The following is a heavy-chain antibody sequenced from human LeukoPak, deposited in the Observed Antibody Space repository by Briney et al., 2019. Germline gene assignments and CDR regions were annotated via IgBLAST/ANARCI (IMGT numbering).Heavy chain of an antibody. Sequence: GGSLRLSCAASGFTFSSYGMHWVRQAPGKGLEWVAVISYDGSNKYYADSVKGRFTISRDNSKNTLYLQMNSLRAEDTAVYYCAKEAVDSSSWSFSPFDYWGQGTLVTVSS. J-gene: IGHJ4*02. CDR2: ISYDGSNK. V-gene: IGHV3-30*18. D-gene: IGHD6-13*01. CDR1: GFTFSSYG. CDR3: AKEAVDSSSWSFSPFDY.